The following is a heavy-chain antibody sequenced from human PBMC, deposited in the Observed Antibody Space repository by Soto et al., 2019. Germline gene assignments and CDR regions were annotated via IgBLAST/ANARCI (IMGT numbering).Heavy chain of an antibody. Sequence: GGSLTLSCAASGFTFSSYAMSWVRQAPGKGLEWVSAISGSGGSTYYADSVKGRFTISRDNSKNTLYLQMNRLRAEDEAVYYCAKEGNGDCGAFDYWGQGTMVTVSS. CDR1: GFTFSSYA. CDR2: ISGSGGST. D-gene: IGHD2-21*02. J-gene: IGHJ3*01. V-gene: IGHV3-23*01. CDR3: AKEGNGDCGAFDY.